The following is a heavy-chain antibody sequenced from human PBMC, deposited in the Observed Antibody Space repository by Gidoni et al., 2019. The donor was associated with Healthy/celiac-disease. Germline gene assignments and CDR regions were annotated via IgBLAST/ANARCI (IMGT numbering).Heavy chain of an antibody. CDR2: IWYDGSNK. CDR3: ARDSCGGDCSNFDY. D-gene: IGHD2-21*01. CDR1: GFTFSSYG. Sequence: QVQLVESGGGVVQPGRSLRLSCAASGFTFSSYGMHWVRQAPGKGLEWVAVIWYDGSNKYSADSVKGRFTISRDNSKNTLYLQMNSLRAEDTAVYYCARDSCGGDCSNFDYWGQGTLVTVSS. J-gene: IGHJ4*02. V-gene: IGHV3-33*01.